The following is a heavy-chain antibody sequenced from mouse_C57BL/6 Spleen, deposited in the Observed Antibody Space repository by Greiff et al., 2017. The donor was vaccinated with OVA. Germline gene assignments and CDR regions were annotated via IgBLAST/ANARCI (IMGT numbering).Heavy chain of an antibody. Sequence: VKLQESGPGLVQPSQSLSITCTVSGFSLTSYGVHWVRQSPGKGLEWLGVIWRGGGTDYNAGFISRLSISKDKSKCQVFFKMNSLQAADTAIYYCARKWDTEGVAARYLYFDGWGTGPTVTVSS. D-gene: IGHD1-1*01. CDR1: GFSLTSYG. V-gene: IGHV2-2*01. J-gene: IGHJ1*03. CDR2: IWRGGGT. CDR3: ARKWDTEGVAARYLYFDG.